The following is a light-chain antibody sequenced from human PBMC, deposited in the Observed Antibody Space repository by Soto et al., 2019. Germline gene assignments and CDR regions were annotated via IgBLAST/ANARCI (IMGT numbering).Light chain of an antibody. V-gene: IGKV3-20*01. J-gene: IGKJ1*01. CDR2: GAS. CDR1: ESVSSSY. CDR3: QQYGSSPPWT. Sequence: EIVLTQSPATLSLSPGESATLSCRASESVSSSYLAWYQQKPGQAPRLLIYGASSRATGIPDRFSGSGSGTDFTLTISRLEPEDFAVYYCQQYGSSPPWTFGQGTKVDIK.